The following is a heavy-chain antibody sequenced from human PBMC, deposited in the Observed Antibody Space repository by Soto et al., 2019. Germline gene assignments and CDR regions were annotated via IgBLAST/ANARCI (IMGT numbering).Heavy chain of an antibody. CDR2: MNPNGGNT. V-gene: IGHV1-8*01. CDR3: ARGLYDFWSGYNYYYYYMDV. Sequence: GASVKVSSKASGYTFTSYDVNWVRQATGQGLEWMGWMNPNGGNTGYAQKFQGRVTTTRNTSISTAYMELSSLRSEDTAVYYCARGLYDFWSGYNYYYYYMDVWGKGTTVTVSS. J-gene: IGHJ6*03. D-gene: IGHD3-3*01. CDR1: GYTFTSYD.